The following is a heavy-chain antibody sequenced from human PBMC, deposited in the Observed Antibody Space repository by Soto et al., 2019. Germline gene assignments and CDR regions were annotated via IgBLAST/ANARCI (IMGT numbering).Heavy chain of an antibody. J-gene: IGHJ4*02. CDR1: GVSISSGDYY. CDR3: ARDSHGDPFDY. D-gene: IGHD4-17*01. V-gene: IGHV4-30-4*01. CDR2: IHYSGST. Sequence: QVQLQESGPGLVKPSQTLSLTCTVSGVSISSGDYYWSWIRQPPGKGLEWIGYIHYSGSTSYNPCLKSRVTISVDTSRNQFSLKLSSVTAADTAVYYCARDSHGDPFDYWGQGALVTVSS.